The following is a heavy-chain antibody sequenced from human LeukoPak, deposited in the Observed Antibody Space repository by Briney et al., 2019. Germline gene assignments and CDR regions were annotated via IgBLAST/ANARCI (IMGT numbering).Heavy chain of an antibody. CDR3: TRGIAAPNYFDN. CDR1: GYTFTGYY. V-gene: IGHV1-2*02. J-gene: IGHJ4*02. CDR2: INPNSGGT. D-gene: IGHD6-13*01. Sequence: ASVKVSCKASGYTFTGYYIHWVRQAPGQGLEWMAWINPNSGGTNYAQKFQGRVTMTTDTSISTAYMKLSSLRSDDTALYYCTRGIAAPNYFDNWGQGTLVTVSS.